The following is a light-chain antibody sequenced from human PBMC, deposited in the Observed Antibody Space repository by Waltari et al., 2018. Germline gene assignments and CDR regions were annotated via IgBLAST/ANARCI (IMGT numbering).Light chain of an antibody. Sequence: DIVMTQSPEYLDVSLGGRATINCKSSQSVLNSSNNKKYLAWYQQKPGPPPKLLIYCASTRESGVPDRFSASGSGTDFALTISSLQAEDVAVYYCQQYYSPPYTFGQGTKLEIK. V-gene: IGKV4-1*01. CDR3: QQYYSPPYT. J-gene: IGKJ2*01. CDR1: QSVLNSSNNKKY. CDR2: CAS.